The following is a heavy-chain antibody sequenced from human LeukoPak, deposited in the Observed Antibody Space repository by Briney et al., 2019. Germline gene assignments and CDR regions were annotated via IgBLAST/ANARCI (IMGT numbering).Heavy chain of an antibody. CDR1: GFTFSNAW. Sequence: GGSLRLSCAASGFTFSNAWMSWVRQAPGKGLEWVGRIKSKTDGGTTDYDAPVKGRFTISRDDSKNTLYLQMNSLKTEDTAVYYCTTGVMITFGGVIVFDYWGQGTLVTVSS. D-gene: IGHD3-16*02. J-gene: IGHJ4*02. CDR2: IKSKTDGGTT. CDR3: TTGVMITFGGVIVFDY. V-gene: IGHV3-15*01.